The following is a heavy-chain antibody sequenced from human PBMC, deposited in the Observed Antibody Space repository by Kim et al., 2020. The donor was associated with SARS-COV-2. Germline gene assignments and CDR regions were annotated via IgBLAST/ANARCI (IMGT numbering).Heavy chain of an antibody. D-gene: IGHD6-13*01. CDR3: ARLSSSWYEDY. J-gene: IGHJ4*02. CDR2: T. V-gene: IGHV4-39*01. Sequence: TYYNPSLKSRVTISVDTSKSQFSLKLSSVTAADTAVYYCARLSSSWYEDYWGQGTLVTVSS.